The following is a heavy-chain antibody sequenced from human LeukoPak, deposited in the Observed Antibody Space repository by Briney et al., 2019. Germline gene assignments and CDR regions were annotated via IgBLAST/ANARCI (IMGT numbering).Heavy chain of an antibody. CDR3: ARGDYRSLRLGELSPHHFDY. V-gene: IGHV4-34*01. Sequence: SETLSLTCAVYGGSFSGYYWSWIRQPPGKGLEWIGEINHSGSTNYNPSLKSRVTISVDTSKNQFSLKLSSVTAADTAVYYCARGDYRSLRLGELSPHHFDYWGQGTLVTVSS. CDR2: INHSGST. CDR1: GGSFSGYY. D-gene: IGHD3-16*02. J-gene: IGHJ4*02.